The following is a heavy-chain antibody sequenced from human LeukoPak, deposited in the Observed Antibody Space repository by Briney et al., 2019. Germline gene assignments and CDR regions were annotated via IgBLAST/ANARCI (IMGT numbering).Heavy chain of an antibody. Sequence: PSETLSLTCTVSGGSISSTDYYWSWIRQPPGEGLEWIGYIYYSGSTNYNPSLKSRVTISVDTSKNQFSLKLSSVTAADTAVYYCARHERPLWLLDAFDIWGQGTLVTVSS. V-gene: IGHV4-59*08. CDR1: GGSISSTDYY. CDR2: IYYSGST. CDR3: ARHERPLWLLDAFDI. J-gene: IGHJ3*02. D-gene: IGHD5-18*01.